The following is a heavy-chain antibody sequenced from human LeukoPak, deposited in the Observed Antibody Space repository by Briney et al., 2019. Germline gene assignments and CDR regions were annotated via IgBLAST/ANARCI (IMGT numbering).Heavy chain of an antibody. V-gene: IGHV1-18*01. D-gene: IGHD3-3*01. CDR3: ARDLDFWSGEVVPLDAFGI. J-gene: IGHJ3*02. Sequence: ASVKVSCKASGYTFTSYGISWVRQAPGQGLEWMGWISAYNGNTNYAQKLQGRVTMTTDTSTSTAYMELRSLRSDDTAVYYCARDLDFWSGEVVPLDAFGIWGQGTMVTVSS. CDR1: GYTFTSYG. CDR2: ISAYNGNT.